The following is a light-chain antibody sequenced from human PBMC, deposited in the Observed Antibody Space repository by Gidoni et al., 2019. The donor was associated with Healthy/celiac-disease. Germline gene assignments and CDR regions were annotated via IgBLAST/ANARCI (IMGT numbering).Light chain of an antibody. V-gene: IGKV3-15*01. CDR2: GAS. CDR3: QQCNNWPPT. Sequence: EIVMTPSPATLSVSPGDGTTLPCRASQSVSSNLAWYQQKPGQAPRLLIYGASTRATGIPARFSGSGSGTEFTLTISSLQSEDFAVYYCQQCNNWPPTFGGGTKVEIK. J-gene: IGKJ4*01. CDR1: QSVSSN.